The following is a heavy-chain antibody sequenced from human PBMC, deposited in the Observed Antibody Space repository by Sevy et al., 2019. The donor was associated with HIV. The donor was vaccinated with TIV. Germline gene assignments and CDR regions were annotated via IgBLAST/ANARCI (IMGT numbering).Heavy chain of an antibody. Sequence: GGSLRLSCAASGFTFSSYSMNWVRQAPGRGLEWVSSISSSSSYIYYADSVKGRFTISRDNAKNSLYLQMNSLRAEDTAVYYCARARYSSSWYNFDYWGQRTLVTVSS. CDR3: ARARYSSSWYNFDY. CDR2: ISSSSSYI. V-gene: IGHV3-21*01. J-gene: IGHJ4*02. CDR1: GFTFSSYS. D-gene: IGHD6-13*01.